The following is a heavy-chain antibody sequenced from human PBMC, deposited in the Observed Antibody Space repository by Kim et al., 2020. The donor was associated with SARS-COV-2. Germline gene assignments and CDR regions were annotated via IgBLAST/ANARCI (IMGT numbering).Heavy chain of an antibody. Sequence: GGSLRLSCAASGFTFSSYAMSWVRQAPGKGLEWVSAISGSGGSTYYADPVKGRFTISRDNSKNTLYLQMNSLRAEDTAVYYCAKDQSLRGFYYFDYWGQGTLVTVSS. D-gene: IGHD4-4*01. V-gene: IGHV3-23*01. CDR1: GFTFSSYA. CDR3: AKDQSLRGFYYFDY. J-gene: IGHJ4*02. CDR2: ISGSGGST.